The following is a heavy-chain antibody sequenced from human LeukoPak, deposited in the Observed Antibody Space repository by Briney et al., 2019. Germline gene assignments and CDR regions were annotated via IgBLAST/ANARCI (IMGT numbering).Heavy chain of an antibody. J-gene: IGHJ4*02. D-gene: IGHD6-19*01. V-gene: IGHV3-23*01. CDR2: ISGGGGST. CDR3: AKDPYSSGWYRFDY. CDR1: GFTFSSYS. Sequence: GGSLRLSCAASGFTFSSYSMNWVRQAPGKGLEWVSAISGGGGSTYYADSVKGRFTISRDNSKNTLYLQMNSLRAEDTAVYYCAKDPYSSGWYRFDYWGQGTLVTVSS.